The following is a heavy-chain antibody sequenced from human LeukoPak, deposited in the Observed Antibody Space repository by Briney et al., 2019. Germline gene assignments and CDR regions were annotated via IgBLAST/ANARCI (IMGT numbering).Heavy chain of an antibody. CDR3: ARVGKNYYGSGSYPYYFDY. V-gene: IGHV4-59*01. J-gene: IGHJ4*02. D-gene: IGHD3-10*01. CDR2: IYYSGST. Sequence: SSETLSLTCTVSGGSISSYYWSWIRQPPGKGLEWIGYIYYSGSTNYNPSLKSRVTISVDTSKNQFSLKLSSVPAEDTAVYYCARVGKNYYGSGSYPYYFDYWGQGTLVTVS. CDR1: GGSISSYY.